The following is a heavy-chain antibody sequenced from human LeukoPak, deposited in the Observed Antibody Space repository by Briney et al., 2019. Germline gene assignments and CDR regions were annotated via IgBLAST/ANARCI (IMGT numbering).Heavy chain of an antibody. D-gene: IGHD3-3*01. CDR2: TSPSGGTI. Sequence: GGSPRLSWAAPGFTLSSYAMSGVRQPPERGWEGLSYTSPSGGTIYYTDSVKGRFTMSRDNAQNALYLEMNSLRAEDTAVYYCAREKKTEWTTGAFDMWGQGTMVIVSS. V-gene: IGHV3-48*04. CDR1: GFTLSSYA. J-gene: IGHJ3*02. CDR3: AREKKTEWTTGAFDM.